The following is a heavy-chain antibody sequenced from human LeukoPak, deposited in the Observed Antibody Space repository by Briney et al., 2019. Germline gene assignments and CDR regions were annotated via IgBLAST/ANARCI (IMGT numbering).Heavy chain of an antibody. J-gene: IGHJ4*02. V-gene: IGHV4-39*01. D-gene: IGHD1-26*01. Sequence: SETLSLTCTVSGGSISSSTYYWGWIRQPPGKGLEWVGSMYYTGSLYYNPSLKSRVTISVDTSKNQFSLKLTSVTAADTAVYYCARHGSRWRGGLVGAFDYWGQGTLVTVSS. CDR1: GGSISSSTYY. CDR3: ARHGSRWRGGLVGAFDY. CDR2: MYYTGSL.